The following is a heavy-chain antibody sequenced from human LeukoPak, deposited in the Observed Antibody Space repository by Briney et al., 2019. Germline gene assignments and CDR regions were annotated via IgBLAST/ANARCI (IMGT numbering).Heavy chain of an antibody. CDR2: LNWNGDNT. CDR3: ARDPRGPTTYDSSARDSLDY. J-gene: IGHJ4*02. D-gene: IGHD3-22*01. V-gene: IGHV3-20*04. Sequence: GGSLRLSCAASGFTFDDYAMTWVRQAPGKGLEWVSGLNWNGDNTGYADSVKGRLTISRDNSRNTVYMQMSSLRTEDTAVYYCARDPRGPTTYDSSARDSLDYWGQGTLVTVSS. CDR1: GFTFDDYA.